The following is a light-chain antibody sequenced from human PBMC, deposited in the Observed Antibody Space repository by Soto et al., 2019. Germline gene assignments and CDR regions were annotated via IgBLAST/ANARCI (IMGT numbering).Light chain of an antibody. V-gene: IGKV1-5*03. CDR2: KAS. J-gene: IGKJ2*01. Sequence: DIQMTQSPSTLSASVGDRVTITCRASQTIGSLLAWYQQKAGRAPKLLIYKASTLESGVPSRLSGSRSGTEFTLTISSLQPDDFATCYCQHYNSYPPMYTFGQGTKLEI. CDR3: QHYNSYPPMYT. CDR1: QTIGSL.